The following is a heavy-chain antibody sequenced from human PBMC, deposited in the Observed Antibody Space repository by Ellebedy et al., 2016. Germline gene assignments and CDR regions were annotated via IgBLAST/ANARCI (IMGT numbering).Heavy chain of an antibody. CDR2: ISYDRSKI. V-gene: IGHV3-30*04. CDR3: ARDKGSYSSSQDY. CDR1: GFTLSGYA. Sequence: GESLKISCAASGFTLSGYAMHWVRQAPGKGLEWVTLISYDRSKIYYADSVKGRFTISRDDSKNPLYLQMNDLRPEDTAVYYCARDKGSYSSSQDYWGQGTLVTVSS. J-gene: IGHJ4*02. D-gene: IGHD6-13*01.